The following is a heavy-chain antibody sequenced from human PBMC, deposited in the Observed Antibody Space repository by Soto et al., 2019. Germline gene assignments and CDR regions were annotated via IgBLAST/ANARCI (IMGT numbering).Heavy chain of an antibody. D-gene: IGHD6-19*01. CDR2: IYSSGTT. V-gene: IGHV3-53*01. J-gene: IGHJ4*02. CDR1: VFIVIRNY. Sequence: GWSLRLSCASSVFIVIRNYMSWVRQAPGKGLEWVSVIYSSGTTYYADSVKGRFTISRDNSKNTLYLQMNSLRAEDTAVYYCARGIAVAGLYFDFWGQGTLVTVSS. CDR3: ARGIAVAGLYFDF.